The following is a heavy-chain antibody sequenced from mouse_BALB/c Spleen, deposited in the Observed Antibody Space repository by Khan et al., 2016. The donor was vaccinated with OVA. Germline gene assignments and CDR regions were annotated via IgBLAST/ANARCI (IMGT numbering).Heavy chain of an antibody. V-gene: IGHV2-2*02. CDR2: IWSGGST. D-gene: IGHD2-4*01. Sequence: QVQLKESGPGLVQPSQSLSITCTVSGFSLSTSGVHWVRQSPGKGLEWLGVIWSGGSTDYSAAFISRLSISKDNSKSQVFFKMNSLQANDTAIYYCARNYDYDEGLTYWGQGTLVTVSA. CDR3: ARNYDYDEGLTY. CDR1: GFSLSTSG. J-gene: IGHJ3*01.